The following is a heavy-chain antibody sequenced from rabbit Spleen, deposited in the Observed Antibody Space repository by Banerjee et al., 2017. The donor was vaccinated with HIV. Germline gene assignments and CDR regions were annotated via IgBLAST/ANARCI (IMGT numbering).Heavy chain of an antibody. CDR3: ARDTSSSFSSYGMDL. CDR2: IDAGSSTFT. D-gene: IGHD1-1*01. J-gene: IGHJ6*01. Sequence: QSLEESGGDLVKPGASLTLTCTASGVSFSISSYMCWVRQAPGKGLEWIACIDAGSSTFTYFATWANGRFTISKTSSTTVTLQMTRLTGADTATYFCARDTSSSFSSYGMDLWGQGTLVTVS. V-gene: IGHV1S40*01. CDR1: GVSFSISSY.